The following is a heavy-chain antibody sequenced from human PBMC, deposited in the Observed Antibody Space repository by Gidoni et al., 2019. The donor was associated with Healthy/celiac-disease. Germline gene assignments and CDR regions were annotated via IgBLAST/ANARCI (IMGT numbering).Heavy chain of an antibody. CDR3: ARDYTNFDY. J-gene: IGHJ4*02. V-gene: IGHV3-30-3*01. CDR2: ISYDGSNK. Sequence: VQLVESGGGVVQPGRSLRLSCAASGFTFSSYAMHWVRQAPGKGLEWVAVISYDGSNKYYADSVKGRFTISRDNSKNTLYLQMNSLRAEDTAVYYCARDYTNFDYWGQGTLVTVSS. CDR1: GFTFSSYA. D-gene: IGHD1-26*01.